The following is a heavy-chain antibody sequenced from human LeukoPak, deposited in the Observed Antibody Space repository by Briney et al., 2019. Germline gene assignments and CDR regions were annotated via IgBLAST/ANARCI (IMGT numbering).Heavy chain of an antibody. V-gene: IGHV3-23*01. J-gene: IGHJ4*02. CDR2: ISGSGSST. Sequence: GGSLRLSCAASGFTFSSYAMSWVRQAPGKGLEWVSVISGSGSSTYFADSVKGRFTISRDNSKNTLYLQMNSLRAEDTAVYYCAKEDRERKYSFGPGPFDSWGQGTLVTVSS. CDR3: AKEDRERKYSFGPGPFDS. CDR1: GFTFSSYA. D-gene: IGHD5-18*01.